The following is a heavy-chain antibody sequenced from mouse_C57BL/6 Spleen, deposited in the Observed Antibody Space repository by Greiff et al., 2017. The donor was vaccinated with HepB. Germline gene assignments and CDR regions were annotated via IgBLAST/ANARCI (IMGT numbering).Heavy chain of an antibody. CDR1: GYAFSSYW. V-gene: IGHV1-80*01. CDR3: ARVYDYDRGDY. Sequence: QVQLQQSGAELVKPGASVKISCKASGYAFSSYWMNWVKQRPGKGLEWIGQIYPGDGDTNYNGKFKGKATLTADKSSSTAYMQLSNLTSEDSAVYFCARVYDYDRGDYWGQGTTLTVSS. J-gene: IGHJ2*01. CDR2: IYPGDGDT. D-gene: IGHD2-4*01.